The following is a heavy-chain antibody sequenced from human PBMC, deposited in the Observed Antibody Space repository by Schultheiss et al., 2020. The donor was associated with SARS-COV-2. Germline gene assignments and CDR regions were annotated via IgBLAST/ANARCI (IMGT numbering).Heavy chain of an antibody. D-gene: IGHD4-17*01. Sequence: GGSLRLSCEASGFAFSSYTMNWVRQAPGKGLEWVSSISGLSSYIYYADSLKGRFAISRDNSKNTLYLQMNSLRAEDTAVYYCARDGIGYGDYYYGMDVWGQGTTVTVSS. CDR2: ISGLSSYI. CDR3: ARDGIGYGDYYYGMDV. J-gene: IGHJ6*02. CDR1: GFAFSSYT. V-gene: IGHV3-21*01.